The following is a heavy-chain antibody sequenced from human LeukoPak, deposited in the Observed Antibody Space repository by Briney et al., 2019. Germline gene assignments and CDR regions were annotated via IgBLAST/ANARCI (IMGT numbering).Heavy chain of an antibody. CDR2: ISWNSGDI. J-gene: IGHJ5*02. CDR1: GFTFDDYA. CDR3: AKDVLFFCTTPSCYSTSA. Sequence: PGGSLRLSCAASGFTFDDYAMHWVRQAPGKGLEWVSGISWNSGDIAYADSVKGRFTISRDNAKNSLFLQIHSLRPEDTAVYYCAKDVLFFCTTPSCYSTSAWGQGTLVTVSS. V-gene: IGHV3-9*01. D-gene: IGHD2-2*02.